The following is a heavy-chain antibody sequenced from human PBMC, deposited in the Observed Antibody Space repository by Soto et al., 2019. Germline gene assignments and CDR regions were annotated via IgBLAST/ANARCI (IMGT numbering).Heavy chain of an antibody. D-gene: IGHD2-21*02. Sequence: QVQLVQSGAEVKKPGASVKVSCKASGYTFTGYYMHWVRQAPGQGLEWMGWINPNSGGTNYAQKFQGWVTMTRDTSVRTVYMELSRLRSDDTAVYYCARSPGGVVTAMYYFDYWGQGTLVTVSS. CDR3: ARSPGGVVTAMYYFDY. CDR2: INPNSGGT. CDR1: GYTFTGYY. J-gene: IGHJ4*02. V-gene: IGHV1-2*04.